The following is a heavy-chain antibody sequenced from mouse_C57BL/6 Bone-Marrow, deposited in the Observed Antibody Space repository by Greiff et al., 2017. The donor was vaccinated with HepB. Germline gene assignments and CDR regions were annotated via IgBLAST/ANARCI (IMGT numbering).Heavy chain of an antibody. CDR3: AREDNTTV. V-gene: IGHV1-82*01. CDR1: GYAFSSSW. D-gene: IGHD1-1*01. CDR2: IYPGDGDT. Sequence: VQLQQSGPELVKPGASVKISCKASGYAFSSSWMNWVKQRPGKGLEWIGRIYPGDGDTNYNGKFKGKATLTADKSSSTAYMQLSSRTSEDSAVYVCAREDNTTVWGKGTTLTVSS. J-gene: IGHJ2*01.